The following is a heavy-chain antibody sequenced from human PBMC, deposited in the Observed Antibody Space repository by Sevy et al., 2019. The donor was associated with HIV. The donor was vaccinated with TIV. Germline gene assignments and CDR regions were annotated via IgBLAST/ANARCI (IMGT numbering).Heavy chain of an antibody. D-gene: IGHD3-10*01. CDR3: ARGDYYGSLYYLDY. V-gene: IGHV3-21*01. J-gene: IGHJ4*02. Sequence: GGSLRLSCVASGFTFNYHFMNWVRQVPGKGLEWVSYISSASSYINYSDSVKGRFTISRDNAKNLVFLEMNNLGPEDTAVYFCARGDYYGSLYYLDYWGQGTLVTVSS. CDR1: GFTFNYHF. CDR2: ISSASSYI.